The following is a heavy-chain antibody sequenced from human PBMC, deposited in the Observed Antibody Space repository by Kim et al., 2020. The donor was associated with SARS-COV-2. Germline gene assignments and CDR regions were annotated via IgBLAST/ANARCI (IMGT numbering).Heavy chain of an antibody. CDR2: ICNAGDQ. CDR3: ARELRGSGSFDY. CDR1: GFTFSSYD. D-gene: IGHD3-10*01. Sequence: GGSLRLSCAASGFTFSSYDMHWVRQATGKGLEWVSAICNAGDQYYPGSLKGRFTIFRKNAKNSFYLQMKNLTAGDTAVYYCARELRGSGSFDYWGQGTLV. V-gene: IGHV3-13*05. J-gene: IGHJ4*02.